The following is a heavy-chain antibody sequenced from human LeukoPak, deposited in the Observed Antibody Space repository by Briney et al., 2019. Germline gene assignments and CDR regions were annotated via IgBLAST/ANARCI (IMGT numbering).Heavy chain of an antibody. CDR3: ARVFPRSTKAPRWGFDY. CDR1: GGSISSYY. J-gene: IGHJ4*02. D-gene: IGHD4-23*01. Sequence: SSETLSLTCTVSGGSISSYYWSWIRQPPGKGLEWIGYIYYSGSTTYHPSLKSRVTISVDTSKNQFSLNLSSVTAADTAVYYCARVFPRSTKAPRWGFDYWGQGTLVTVSS. V-gene: IGHV4-59*08. CDR2: IYYSGST.